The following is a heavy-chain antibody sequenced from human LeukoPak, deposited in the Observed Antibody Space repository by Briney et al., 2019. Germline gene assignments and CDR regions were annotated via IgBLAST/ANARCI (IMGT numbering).Heavy chain of an antibody. CDR2: ISANNGET. J-gene: IGHJ4*02. Sequence: ASVMVSCKASGYXFTNYGISWVRQAPGQGLEWMAWISANNGETRYAQNLQGRVTMTTDTSTSTAYMELRSLRSDDTAVYYCARVPPSAHQLLSSDYWGQGTQVTVSS. CDR3: ARVPPSAHQLLSSDY. CDR1: GYXFTNYG. D-gene: IGHD2-2*01. V-gene: IGHV1-18*04.